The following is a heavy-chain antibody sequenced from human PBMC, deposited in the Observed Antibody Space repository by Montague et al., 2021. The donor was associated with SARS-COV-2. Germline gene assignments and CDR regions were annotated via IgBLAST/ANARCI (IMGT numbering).Heavy chain of an antibody. J-gene: IGHJ4*02. V-gene: IGHV4-61*02. Sequence: QTLSLTCTVSGASISTGIYYWSWIRQPAGKGLEWIGRIYTSGTTDYSFSLKSRVTISVDTSKNQFSLKLTSVTAADTAVYYCARAHSGSWAHLDNWGQGSLVTVSS. CDR3: ARAHSGSWAHLDN. CDR2: IYTSGTT. CDR1: GASISTGIYY. D-gene: IGHD5-12*01.